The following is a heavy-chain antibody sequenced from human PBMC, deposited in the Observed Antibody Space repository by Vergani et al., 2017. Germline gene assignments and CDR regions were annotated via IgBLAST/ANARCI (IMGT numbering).Heavy chain of an antibody. J-gene: IGHJ4*02. CDR2: MNPNSGNT. Sequence: QVQLVQSGAEVKKPGASVRVSCKASGYTFTSDDINWVRQAPGQGLEWMGWMNPNSGNTGYAQQLQGRLTITRDTSITTAYMELSGLTSEDMAIYYCARARRTCTADDCPRYYYDYWGQGTLVTVSS. CDR3: ARARRTCTADDCPRYYYDY. CDR1: GYTFTSDD. D-gene: IGHD2-8*02. V-gene: IGHV1-8*03.